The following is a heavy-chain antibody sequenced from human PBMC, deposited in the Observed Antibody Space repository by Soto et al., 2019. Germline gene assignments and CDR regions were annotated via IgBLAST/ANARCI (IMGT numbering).Heavy chain of an antibody. Sequence: QLLESGPGLVKPSETLSLTCTVSGGSISSSSYYWGWIRQPPGKGLEWIGSIYYSGSTYYNPSLKSRVTLSVDTSNNQFSLKLGCVTAADTGVYYCARVVVIIAVAGGGGDAFDIWGQGTMVTVSS. CDR2: IYYSGST. CDR1: GGSISSSSYY. J-gene: IGHJ3*02. D-gene: IGHD6-19*01. CDR3: ARVVVIIAVAGGGGDAFDI. V-gene: IGHV4-39*01.